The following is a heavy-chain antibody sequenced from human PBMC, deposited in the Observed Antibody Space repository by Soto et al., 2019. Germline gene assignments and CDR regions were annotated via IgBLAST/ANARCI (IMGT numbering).Heavy chain of an antibody. J-gene: IGHJ6*02. Sequence: QITLKESGPPLVKPTQTLTLTCTFSGFSLSTLSTGAVGVGWIRQPPGKVLEWLALIYWEDDKRYSPSLKSRLTITKDTSKNPVVLIMTNMDPVDTGTYYCVRHSXXGFXXXGIDVWGQGTTVTVSS. CDR3: VRHSXXGFXXXGIDV. CDR2: IYWEDDK. CDR1: GFSLSTLSTGAVG. V-gene: IGHV2-5*04.